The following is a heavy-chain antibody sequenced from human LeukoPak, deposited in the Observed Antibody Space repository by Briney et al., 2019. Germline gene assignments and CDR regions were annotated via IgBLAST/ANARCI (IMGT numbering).Heavy chain of an antibody. CDR1: GFTFSTYV. D-gene: IGHD3-3*01. Sequence: GGSLRLSCAASGFTFSTYVVNWVRQAPGKGLEWVSTITGSGGSTYYADSVKGRFTISRDNSKNTLYLQMSSLRVEDTAVYYCARDRPITVSGVVILPWGQGTLVTVSS. J-gene: IGHJ5*02. CDR2: ITGSGGST. V-gene: IGHV3-23*01. CDR3: ARDRPITVSGVVILP.